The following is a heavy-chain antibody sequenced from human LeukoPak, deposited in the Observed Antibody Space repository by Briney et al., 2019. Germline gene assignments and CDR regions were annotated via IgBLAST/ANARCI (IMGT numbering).Heavy chain of an antibody. CDR3: ARHRRYSGYDFDY. CDR1: GGSISSSSYY. D-gene: IGHD5-12*01. Sequence: SETLSLTWTVAGGSISSSSYYWGWIRQPPGKGLESIGSIYYSGSTYYNPSLKSRVTISVDTSKNQFSLKLSSVTAADTPEYYCARHRRYSGYDFDYWGQGTLVTVSS. CDR2: IYYSGST. J-gene: IGHJ4*02. V-gene: IGHV4-39*01.